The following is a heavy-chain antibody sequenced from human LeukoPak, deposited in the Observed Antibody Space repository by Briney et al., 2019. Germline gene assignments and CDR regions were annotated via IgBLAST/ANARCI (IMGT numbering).Heavy chain of an antibody. CDR1: GYTFTSCY. J-gene: IGHJ4*02. D-gene: IGHD3-10*01. CDR2: INPSGGST. V-gene: IGHV1-46*01. Sequence: ASVKVSCKASGYTFTSCYMHWVRQAPGQGLEWMGIINPSGGSTSYAQKFQGRVTMTRDMSPSTVYMELSSLRSEDTAVYYCARDPQVGPGYYFDYWGQGTLVTVSS. CDR3: ARDPQVGPGYYFDY.